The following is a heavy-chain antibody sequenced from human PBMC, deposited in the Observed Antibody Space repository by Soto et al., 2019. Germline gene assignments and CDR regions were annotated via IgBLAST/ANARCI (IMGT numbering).Heavy chain of an antibody. J-gene: IGHJ4*02. Sequence: PSETLSLTCAVSGGSISSSNWWSWVRQPPGKGLEWIGEIYHSGSTNSNPSLKSRVTISVDKSKNQFSLKLSSVTAADTAVYYCARHNYGSGSTYFDYWGQGTLVTVSS. CDR2: IYHSGST. CDR3: ARHNYGSGSTYFDY. CDR1: GGSISSSNW. D-gene: IGHD3-10*01. V-gene: IGHV4-4*02.